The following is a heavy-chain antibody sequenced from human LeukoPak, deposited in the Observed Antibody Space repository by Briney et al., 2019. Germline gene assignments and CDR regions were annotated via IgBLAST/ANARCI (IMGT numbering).Heavy chain of an antibody. Sequence: GGSLRLSCAVSGFPFNNYAMTWVRQAPGKGLEWVSAISGSGDSTYYAVKGRFTISRDNSKNTLWLQMNSLRAEDTAVYYCAKGYFYSSGSDPIDYWGQGTLDTVSS. V-gene: IGHV3-23*01. CDR1: GFPFNNYA. D-gene: IGHD3-10*01. CDR2: ISGSGDST. J-gene: IGHJ4*02. CDR3: AKGYFYSSGSDPIDY.